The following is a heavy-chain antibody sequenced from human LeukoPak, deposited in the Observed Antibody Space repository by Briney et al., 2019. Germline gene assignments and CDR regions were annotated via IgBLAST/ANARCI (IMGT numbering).Heavy chain of an antibody. D-gene: IGHD4-17*01. CDR2: INAGNGNT. CDR3: ARDDYGNYYYGMDV. CDR1: GYTFTSYA. Sequence: ASVKVSCKASGYTFTSYAIHWVRQAPGQRLEWMGWINAGNGNTKYSQKFQGRVTITRDTSASTAYMELSSLRSEDTAVYYCARDDYGNYYYGMDVWGQGTTVTVSS. V-gene: IGHV1-3*01. J-gene: IGHJ6*02.